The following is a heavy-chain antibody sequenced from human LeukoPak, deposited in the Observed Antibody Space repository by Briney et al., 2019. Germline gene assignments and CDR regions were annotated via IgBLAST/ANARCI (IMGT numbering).Heavy chain of an antibody. CDR3: ARDLGPSSGSYYNLDY. Sequence: SVKVSCKASGGVFSNSAISWVRQAPGQGLEWMGGIIPIFGTANYAQKFQGRVTITADESTSTAYMELSSLRSEDTAVYYCARDLGPSSGSYYNLDYWGQGTLVTVSS. V-gene: IGHV1-69*01. D-gene: IGHD3-10*01. CDR1: GGVFSNSA. CDR2: IIPIFGTA. J-gene: IGHJ4*02.